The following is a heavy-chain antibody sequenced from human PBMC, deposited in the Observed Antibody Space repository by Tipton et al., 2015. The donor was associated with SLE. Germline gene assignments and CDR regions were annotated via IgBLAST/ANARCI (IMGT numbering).Heavy chain of an antibody. Sequence: TLSLTCTVSGGSISSGSYYWSWIRQPAGKGLEWIGRIYTSGSTNYNPSLKSRVTMSVDTSENQLSLKLTFVTAADTAVYYCARARHGGAEYFEHWGQGTLVTVSS. CDR1: GGSISSGSYY. V-gene: IGHV4-61*02. D-gene: IGHD3-3*01. CDR2: IYTSGST. J-gene: IGHJ1*01. CDR3: ARARHGGAEYFEH.